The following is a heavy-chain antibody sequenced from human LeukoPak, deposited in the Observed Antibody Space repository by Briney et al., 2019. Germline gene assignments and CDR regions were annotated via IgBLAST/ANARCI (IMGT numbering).Heavy chain of an antibody. V-gene: IGHV1-2*02. CDR3: AKDSIAAAWYYFDY. CDR1: GYTFTDYY. CDR2: INPNSGGA. Sequence: ASVKVSCKASGYTFTDYYIHWVRQAPGQGLEWMGWINPNSGGANYAQKFQGRVTMTRDTSISTAYMELSRLRAEDTALYYCAKDSIAAAWYYFDYWGQGTLVTVSS. D-gene: IGHD6-13*01. J-gene: IGHJ4*02.